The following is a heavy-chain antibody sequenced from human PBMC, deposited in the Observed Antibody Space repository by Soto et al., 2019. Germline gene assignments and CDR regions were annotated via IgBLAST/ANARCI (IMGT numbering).Heavy chain of an antibody. CDR1: GGTFTTYP. J-gene: IGHJ4*02. D-gene: IGHD4-17*01. Sequence: HVQLVQPGAEVKKPGSSVKVSCKASGGTFTTYPINWVRQAPGQGLEWMGGIIPMFGTTNYAQKFQGRVTLTADESTSTAYMELSSLRSEDTAMYYCARQLTDGDYQYWGQGTLVTVSS. V-gene: IGHV1-69*01. CDR3: ARQLTDGDYQY. CDR2: IIPMFGTT.